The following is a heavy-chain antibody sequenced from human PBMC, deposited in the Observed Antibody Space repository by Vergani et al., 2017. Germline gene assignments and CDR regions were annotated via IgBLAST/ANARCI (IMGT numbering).Heavy chain of an antibody. CDR1: GFTFDDYG. CDR2: IYSGDET. V-gene: IGHV3-66*02. J-gene: IGHJ5*02. CDR3: ARGNYYGSGTYVDP. D-gene: IGHD3-10*01. Sequence: EVQLVESGGGVVRPGGSPRLSCAASGFTFDDYGMSWVRQAPGKGLEWVSHIYSGDETYYADSVKGRVTISRDTSKNTLHLQINNLRVEDTAVYYCARGNYYGSGTYVDPWGQGTLVTVSS.